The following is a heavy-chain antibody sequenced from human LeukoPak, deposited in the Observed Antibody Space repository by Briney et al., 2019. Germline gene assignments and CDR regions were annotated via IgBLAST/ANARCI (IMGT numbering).Heavy chain of an antibody. D-gene: IGHD1-26*01. J-gene: IGHJ6*02. CDR3: ASYRVSHGLDV. Sequence: GGSLRLSCAASGFTFSTYWMAWVRQAPGKGLEWVANIKGDGSEKYHGDSVTGRFTISRDNAKNSLYLQMNSLRAEDTAIYYCASYRVSHGLDVWGQGTTVTVSS. V-gene: IGHV3-7*01. CDR2: IKGDGSEK. CDR1: GFTFSTYW.